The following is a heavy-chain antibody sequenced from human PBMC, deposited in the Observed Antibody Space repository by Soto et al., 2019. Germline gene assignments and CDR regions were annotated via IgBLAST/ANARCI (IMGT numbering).Heavy chain of an antibody. J-gene: IGHJ3*01. D-gene: IGHD3-16*01. CDR2: ITGNSAFT. CDR3: AKNRDYDYDAFDV. CDR1: GFTFNRNA. Sequence: PGGSLRLSCAGSGFTFNRNAMSWVRQAPGKGLEWVSGITGNSAFTYYADSVKGRFIISRDNSKNTVYLQINTLRVEDTAVYYCAKNRDYDYDAFDVWGQGTVVTVSS. V-gene: IGHV3-23*01.